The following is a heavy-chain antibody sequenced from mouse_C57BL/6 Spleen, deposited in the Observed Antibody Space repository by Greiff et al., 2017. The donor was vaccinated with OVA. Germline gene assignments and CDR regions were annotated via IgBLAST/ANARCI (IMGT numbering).Heavy chain of an antibody. Sequence: EVQGVESGGGLVKPGGSLKLSCAASGFTFSSYAMSWVRQTPEKRLEWVATISDGGSYTYYPDNVKGRFTISRDNAKNNLYLQMSHLKSEDTAMYYCAREGDYYGSSYVDYWGQGTTLTVSS. V-gene: IGHV5-4*01. D-gene: IGHD1-1*01. J-gene: IGHJ2*01. CDR3: AREGDYYGSSYVDY. CDR1: GFTFSSYA. CDR2: ISDGGSYT.